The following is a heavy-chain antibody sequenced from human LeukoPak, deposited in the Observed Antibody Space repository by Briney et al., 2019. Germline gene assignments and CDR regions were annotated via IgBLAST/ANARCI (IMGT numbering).Heavy chain of an antibody. J-gene: IGHJ5*02. CDR2: IYWDDDK. CDR3: AHEGYCSGGSCYSTGWFDP. Sequence: SGPTLVKPTQTLTLTCTFSGFSLSTSGVGVGWIRQPPGKALEWLALIYWDDDKRYSPSLKSRLTITKDASKNQVVLTMTNMDPVDTATYYCAHEGYCSGGSCYSTGWFDPWGQGTLVTVSS. D-gene: IGHD2-15*01. CDR1: GFSLSTSGVG. V-gene: IGHV2-5*02.